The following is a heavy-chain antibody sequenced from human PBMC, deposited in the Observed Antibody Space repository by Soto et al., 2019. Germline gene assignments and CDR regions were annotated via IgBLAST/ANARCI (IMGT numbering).Heavy chain of an antibody. V-gene: IGHV1-69*13. CDR1: GGTFSSYA. Sequence: SVKVSCKASGGTFSSYAISWVRQAPGQGLEWMGGIIPIFGTANYAQKFQGRVTITADESTSTAYMELSSLRSEDTAVYYCARELVVPAARYYYYGMDAWGQGTTVTVSS. J-gene: IGHJ6*02. D-gene: IGHD2-2*01. CDR2: IIPIFGTA. CDR3: ARELVVPAARYYYYGMDA.